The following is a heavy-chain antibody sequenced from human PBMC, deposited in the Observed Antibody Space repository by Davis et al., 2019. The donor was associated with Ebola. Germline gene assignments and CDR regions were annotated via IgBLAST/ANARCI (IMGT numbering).Heavy chain of an antibody. CDR1: GFTFSSYA. Sequence: PGGSLRLSCAASGFTFSSYAMSWVRQAPGKGLEWVSAISGSGGNTYYADSVKGRFTISRDNSKNTLYLQMSSLRAEDTAVYYCVKGDGYNALNVDYWGQGTLVTVSS. J-gene: IGHJ4*02. CDR2: ISGSGGNT. D-gene: IGHD5-24*01. V-gene: IGHV3-23*01. CDR3: VKGDGYNALNVDY.